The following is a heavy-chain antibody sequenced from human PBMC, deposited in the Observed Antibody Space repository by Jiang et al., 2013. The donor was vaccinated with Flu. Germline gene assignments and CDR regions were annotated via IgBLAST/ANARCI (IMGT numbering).Heavy chain of an antibody. J-gene: IGHJ6*02. D-gene: IGHD2-2*01. CDR2: ISSSSSTI. V-gene: IGHV3-48*02. CDR3: AREVPAALGYYYGMDV. Sequence: YISSSSSTIYYADSVKGRFTISRDNAKNSLYLQMNSLRDEDTAVYYCAREVPAALGYYYGMDVWGQGTTVTASS.